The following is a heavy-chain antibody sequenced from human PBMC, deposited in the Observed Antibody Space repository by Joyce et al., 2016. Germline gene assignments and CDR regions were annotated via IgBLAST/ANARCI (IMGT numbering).Heavy chain of an antibody. Sequence: EVQLVESGGGLVQPGGSLRLSCAASGFTFNTYSMNWVRQAPGKGLEWVSYISRSSNTIYYVDSVKGRFTISRDNAKNSLYLQMNSLRAEDTAVYFCATATSYYFYYYMDVWGKGTTVTVSS. CDR2: ISRSSNTI. CDR1: GFTFNTYS. V-gene: IGHV3-48*01. J-gene: IGHJ6*03. CDR3: ATATSYYFYYYMDV.